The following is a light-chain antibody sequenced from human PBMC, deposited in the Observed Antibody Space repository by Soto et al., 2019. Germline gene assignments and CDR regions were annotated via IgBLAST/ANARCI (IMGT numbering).Light chain of an antibody. Sequence: IQMYQSHSHLSESAADRFTVTSRASQSISSWLAWYQQKAGKAPKLLIYKASALESGVPSRFSGSGSGTEFTLTISSLEHEDFEIYYCQQLKSYPISFGQGTLLEI. CDR1: QSISSW. J-gene: IGKJ5*01. V-gene: IGKV1-5*03. CDR3: QQLKSYPIS. CDR2: KAS.